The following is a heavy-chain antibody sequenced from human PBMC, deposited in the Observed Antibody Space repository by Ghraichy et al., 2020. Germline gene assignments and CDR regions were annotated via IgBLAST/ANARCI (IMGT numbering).Heavy chain of an antibody. CDR1: GFTFSSYS. CDR3: ARDGLWGSYRPYYFDY. V-gene: IGHV3-48*02. Sequence: ESLNISCAASGFTFSSYSMNWVRQAPGKGLEWVSYISSSSSTIYYADSVKGRFTISRDNAKNSLYLQMNSLRDEDTAVYYCARDGLWGSYRPYYFDYWGQGTLVTVSS. J-gene: IGHJ4*02. D-gene: IGHD3-16*02. CDR2: ISSSSSTI.